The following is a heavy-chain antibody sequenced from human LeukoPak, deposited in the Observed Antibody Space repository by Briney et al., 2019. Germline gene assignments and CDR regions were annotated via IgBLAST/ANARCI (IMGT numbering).Heavy chain of an antibody. Sequence: SVKVSCKASGGTFSNYAISWVRQAPGQGLEWMGGIIPIFGTANYAQKFRGRVTITADESTSTAYMELSSLRSEDTAVYYCARSMVRGVILNYWGQGTLVTVSS. J-gene: IGHJ4*02. CDR2: IIPIFGTA. CDR1: GGTFSNYA. CDR3: ARSMVRGVILNY. V-gene: IGHV1-69*13. D-gene: IGHD3-10*01.